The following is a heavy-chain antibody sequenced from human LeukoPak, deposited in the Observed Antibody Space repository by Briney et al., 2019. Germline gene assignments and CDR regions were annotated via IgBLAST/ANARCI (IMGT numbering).Heavy chain of an antibody. CDR3: ARSESRSGSNWFDP. J-gene: IGHJ5*02. CDR1: GDSVSSSTAA. V-gene: IGHV6-1*01. CDR2: TYYRSKWYD. D-gene: IGHD6-13*01. Sequence: SQTLSLTCALSGDSVSSSTAAWDWLRQSPSRGLEWLGRTYYRSKWYDDFALSVQSRLTINRDTSKNQFSLQLNSVTPEDTAVYYCARSESRSGSNWFDPWGQGTLVTVSS.